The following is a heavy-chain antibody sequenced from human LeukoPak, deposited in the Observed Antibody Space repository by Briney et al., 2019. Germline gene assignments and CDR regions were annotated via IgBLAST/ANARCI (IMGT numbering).Heavy chain of an antibody. J-gene: IGHJ4*02. CDR2: IFYSGST. D-gene: IGHD1-26*01. CDR1: GGSMSSFY. V-gene: IGHV4-59*08. Sequence: SETLSLTCSVSGGSMSSFYWSWIRQPPGKGLEWIGYIFYSGSTNYNPSLKSRVTLSVDTSKSQFSLKVDSVTAADTAVYYCARQPYMLGAYYFDYWGQGTLVTVYS. CDR3: ARQPYMLGAYYFDY.